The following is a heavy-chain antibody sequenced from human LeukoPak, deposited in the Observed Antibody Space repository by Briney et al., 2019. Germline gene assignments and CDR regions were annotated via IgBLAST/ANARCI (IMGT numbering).Heavy chain of an antibody. CDR2: IFYSGST. V-gene: IGHV4-39*01. Sequence: PSETLSLTCTVSGGSISASSYYWGWIRRPPGKGPEWIGSIFYSGSTYYNPSLTSRVTISVDTSKNQFSLSLSSVTAADTAVYYRAKITWIQLWLPFDYWGQGTLVTVSS. CDR3: AKITWIQLWLPFDY. J-gene: IGHJ4*02. D-gene: IGHD5-18*01. CDR1: GGSISASSYY.